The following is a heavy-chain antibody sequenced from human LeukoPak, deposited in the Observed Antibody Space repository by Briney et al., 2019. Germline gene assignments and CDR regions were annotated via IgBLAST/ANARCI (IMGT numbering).Heavy chain of an antibody. D-gene: IGHD6-6*01. V-gene: IGHV3-48*03. CDR1: GFTFSNYE. CDR2: IGSSGSSI. CDR3: AREGENSSSFQGFYMDV. J-gene: IGHJ6*03. Sequence: GGSLRLSCAASGFTFSNYEMNWVRQAPGKGLEWVSNIGSSGSSIYYGDSVKGRFTISRDNAKNTLFLQMDRLRAEDTAVYYCAREGENSSSFQGFYMDVWGKGTTVTVSS.